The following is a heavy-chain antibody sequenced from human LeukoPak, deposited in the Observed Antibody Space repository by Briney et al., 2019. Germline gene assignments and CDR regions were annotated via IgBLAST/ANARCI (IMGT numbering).Heavy chain of an antibody. V-gene: IGHV4-31*02. J-gene: IGHJ5*02. CDR1: GFTVSSNY. CDR2: IYYSGST. CDR3: ARVGNTYYYGSGSHFDP. Sequence: LRLSCAASGFTVSSNYMSWIRQHPGKGLEWIGYIYYSGSTYYNPSLKSRVTISVDTSKNQFSLKLSSVTAADTAVYYCARVGNTYYYGSGSHFDPWGQGTLVTVSS. D-gene: IGHD3-10*01.